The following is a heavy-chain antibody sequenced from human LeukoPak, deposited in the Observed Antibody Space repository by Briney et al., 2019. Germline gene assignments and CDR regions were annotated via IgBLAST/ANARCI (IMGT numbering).Heavy chain of an antibody. CDR3: AREENSGYYHYYYMDV. CDR1: GFTFDDYG. V-gene: IGHV3-20*04. CDR2: INWNGGST. J-gene: IGHJ6*03. D-gene: IGHD6-19*01. Sequence: GGSLRLSCAASGFTFDDYGMSWVRQAPGKGLEWVSGINWNGGSTGYADSVKGRFTISRDNAKNSLYLQMNSLRAEDTALYYCAREENSGYYHYYYMDVWGKGTTVTVSS.